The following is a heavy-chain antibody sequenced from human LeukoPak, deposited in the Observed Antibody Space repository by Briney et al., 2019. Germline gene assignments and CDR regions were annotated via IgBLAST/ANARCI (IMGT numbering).Heavy chain of an antibody. CDR1: GYTFTSYG. D-gene: IGHD6-19*01. Sequence: ASVKVSCKTSGYTFTSYGVSWVRQAPGQGLEWMGWISAYNGNTNYPQKLQGRVTMTTDTSTSTAYMDLRSLRSDDTAVYYCARLVAGTYFDYWGQGTLVTVSS. V-gene: IGHV1-18*01. CDR2: ISAYNGNT. CDR3: ARLVAGTYFDY. J-gene: IGHJ4*02.